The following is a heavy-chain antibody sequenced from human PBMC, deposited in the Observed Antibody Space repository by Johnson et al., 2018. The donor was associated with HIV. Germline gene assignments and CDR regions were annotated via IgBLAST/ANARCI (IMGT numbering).Heavy chain of an antibody. Sequence: QVQLVESGGGVLQPGRSLRLSCSASGFTFSSYGIHWVRQAPGKGLEWVAVIWYDGRNTYYADSANGRFTISRDNSKNTLYLQMNSLRIEDTAVYYCAREELEPDVFDIWGQGTMVTVSS. V-gene: IGHV3-33*01. J-gene: IGHJ3*02. CDR3: AREELEPDVFDI. D-gene: IGHD1-1*01. CDR2: IWYDGRNT. CDR1: GFTFSSYG.